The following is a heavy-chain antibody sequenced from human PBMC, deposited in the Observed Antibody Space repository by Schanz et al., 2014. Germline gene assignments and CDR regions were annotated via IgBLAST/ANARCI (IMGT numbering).Heavy chain of an antibody. CDR3: ARGLVRYFAY. D-gene: IGHD2-8*02. CDR1: GYTFTGYY. V-gene: IGHV1-2*06. J-gene: IGHJ4*02. Sequence: QVQLVQSGGEVKKPGASVKVSCQASGYTFTGYYMHWVRQAPGQGLEWMGQINPNSGATSSAQKFQGRVTMTRDTSSSTVYMQLSSLTSDDTAIYYCARGLVRYFAYWGQGTLVTVSS. CDR2: INPNSGAT.